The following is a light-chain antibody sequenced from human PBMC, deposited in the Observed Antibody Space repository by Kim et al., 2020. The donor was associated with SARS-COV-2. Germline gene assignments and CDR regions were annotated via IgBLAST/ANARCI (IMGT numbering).Light chain of an antibody. CDR3: QQRNNWPLLT. CDR1: QSVNSY. J-gene: IGKJ4*01. Sequence: EIVLTQSPASLSLSPGERATLSCRASQSVNSYLAWYQHKPVQPPRLLIYDASIRAIGIPARFSGSGSGTDFTLTISSLEPEDIAVYYCQQRNNWPLLTFGGGTTVDIK. CDR2: DAS. V-gene: IGKV3-11*01.